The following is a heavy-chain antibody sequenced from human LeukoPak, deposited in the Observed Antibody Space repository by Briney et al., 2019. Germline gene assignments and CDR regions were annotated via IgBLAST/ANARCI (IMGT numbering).Heavy chain of an antibody. J-gene: IGHJ4*02. D-gene: IGHD5-24*01. V-gene: IGHV3-30*02. Sequence: GGSLRLSCAASGFTFSSYGMHWVRQAPAKGLEWVAFIRYDGSNKYYADSVKGRVTISRDNSKNTLYLQMNSLRDEDTAVYYCAKDKIEMATYYFDYWGQGTLVTVSS. CDR1: GFTFSSYG. CDR3: AKDKIEMATYYFDY. CDR2: IRYDGSNK.